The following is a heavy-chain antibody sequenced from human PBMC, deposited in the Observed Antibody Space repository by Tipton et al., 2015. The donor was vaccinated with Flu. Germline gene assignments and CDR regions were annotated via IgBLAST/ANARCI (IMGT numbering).Heavy chain of an antibody. CDR1: GGSISSYY. CDR2: IYYSGST. D-gene: IGHD2-2*01. V-gene: IGHV4-59*01. CDR3: VRAAFWVVVPPSDYGMDV. J-gene: IGHJ6*02. Sequence: TLSLTCTVSGGSISSYYWSWIRQPPGKGLEWIGYIYYSGSTNYNPSLKSRVTISVDTSKNQFSLKLSSVTAADTAVYYCVRAAFWVVVPPSDYGMDVWGQGTTVTVSS.